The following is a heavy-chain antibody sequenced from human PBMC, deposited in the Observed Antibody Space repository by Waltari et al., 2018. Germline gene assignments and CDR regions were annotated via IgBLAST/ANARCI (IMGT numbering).Heavy chain of an antibody. J-gene: IGHJ6*03. CDR1: GYTFTSYD. CDR3: ARGEVEVSSDYYYYMDV. CDR2: MNPNSGNT. Sequence: QVQLVQSGAEVKKPGASVKVSCKASGYTFTSYDINWVRQATGQGLEWMGWMNPNSGNTGYAQKFQGRVTITRNTSISTAYMELSSLRSEDTAVYYCARGEVEVSSDYYYYMDVWGKGTTVTISS. V-gene: IGHV1-8*03. D-gene: IGHD6-6*01.